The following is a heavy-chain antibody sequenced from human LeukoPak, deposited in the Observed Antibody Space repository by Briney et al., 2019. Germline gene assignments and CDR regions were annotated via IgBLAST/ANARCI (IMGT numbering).Heavy chain of an antibody. CDR1: GGSFSGYY. CDR2: INHSGST. Sequence: SETLSLXCAVYGGSFSGYYWSWIRQPPGKELEWIGEINHSGSTNYNPSLKSRVTISVDTSKNQFSLKLSSVTAADTAVYYCARVPQRFDPWGQGTLVTVSS. CDR3: ARVPQRFDP. J-gene: IGHJ5*02. D-gene: IGHD6-13*01. V-gene: IGHV4-34*01.